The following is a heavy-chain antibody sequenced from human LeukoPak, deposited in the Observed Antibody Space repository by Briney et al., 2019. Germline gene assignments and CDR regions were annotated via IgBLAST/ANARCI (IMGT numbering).Heavy chain of an antibody. D-gene: IGHD2/OR15-2a*01. Sequence: PGGSLRLSCAASGFTFSSYAMHWVRQAPGKGLEWVAVISYDGSNKYYADSVKGRFTISRDNSKNTLYLQMNSLRAEDTAVYYCARDPSITFSTQTNYGMDVWGQGTTVTVSS. CDR3: ARDPSITFSTQTNYGMDV. CDR1: GFTFSSYA. J-gene: IGHJ6*02. V-gene: IGHV3-30-3*01. CDR2: ISYDGSNK.